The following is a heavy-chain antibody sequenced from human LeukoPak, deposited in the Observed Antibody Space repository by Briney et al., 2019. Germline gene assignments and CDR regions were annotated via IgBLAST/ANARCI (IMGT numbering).Heavy chain of an antibody. J-gene: IGHJ4*02. Sequence: GGSLRLSCAASGFTFSSYWMSWVRQAPGKGLEWVANIKQDGSEKYYVDSVKGRFTISRDNSKNTLYLQMNSLRAEDTAVYYCAKLPATRYCSSTSCPENYWGQGTLVTVSS. CDR2: IKQDGSEK. CDR3: AKLPATRYCSSTSCPENY. CDR1: GFTFSSYW. V-gene: IGHV3-7*03. D-gene: IGHD2-2*01.